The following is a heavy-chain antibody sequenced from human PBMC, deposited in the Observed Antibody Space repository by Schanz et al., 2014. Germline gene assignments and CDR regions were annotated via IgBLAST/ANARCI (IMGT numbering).Heavy chain of an antibody. CDR1: GYTFNNHG. Sequence: QVQLVQSGGEVKKPGASATVSCKASGYTFNNHGISWVRQAPGQGLEWMGWISVYHGHTNYAEKVHGRVTMTTDTSTSTAYMELRSMISDDTDVYYCVRDAGWACGDYHGMDVWGQGTSVTVSS. V-gene: IGHV1-18*01. D-gene: IGHD3-10*01. CDR3: VRDAGWACGDYHGMDV. J-gene: IGHJ6*02. CDR2: ISVYHGHT.